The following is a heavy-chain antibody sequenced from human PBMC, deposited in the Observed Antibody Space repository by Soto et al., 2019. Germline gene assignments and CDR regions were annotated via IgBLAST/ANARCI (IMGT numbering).Heavy chain of an antibody. Sequence: SVKVSCKASGGTFSSYAISWVRQAPGQGLEWMGGIIPIFGTANYAQKFQGRVTITADESTSTAYMELSSLRSEDTAVYYCASSPTHVDFWSGYYGWGQGTLVTVSS. CDR3: ASSPTHVDFWSGYYG. CDR1: GGTFSSYA. CDR2: IIPIFGTA. D-gene: IGHD3-3*01. V-gene: IGHV1-69*13. J-gene: IGHJ4*02.